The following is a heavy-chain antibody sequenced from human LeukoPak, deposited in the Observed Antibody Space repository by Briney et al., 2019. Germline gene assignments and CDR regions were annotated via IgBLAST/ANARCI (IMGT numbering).Heavy chain of an antibody. J-gene: IGHJ4*02. CDR3: ARWLQSYRAIDY. Sequence: SETLSLTCTVSGGSISSYYWSWIRQPPGKGLEWIGYIYYSGSTNYNPSLKSRVTISVDTSKNQFSLKLSSVTAADTAVYYCARWLQSYRAIDYWGQGTLVTVSS. V-gene: IGHV4-59*08. D-gene: IGHD5-24*01. CDR2: IYYSGST. CDR1: GGSISSYY.